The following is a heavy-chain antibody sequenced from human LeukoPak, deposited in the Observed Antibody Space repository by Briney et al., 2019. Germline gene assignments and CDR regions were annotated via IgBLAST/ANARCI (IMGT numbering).Heavy chain of an antibody. Sequence: SETLSLTCTVSGGSISSYYWSWIRQPAGKGLEWIGRIYNSGSTTYNPSLKSRVTMSVDTSKNQFSLKLSSVTTADTAVYYCARDSGTTGEVKFDPWGQGTLVTVSS. V-gene: IGHV4-4*07. CDR3: ARDSGTTGEVKFDP. CDR2: IYNSGST. CDR1: GGSISSYY. D-gene: IGHD3-10*01. J-gene: IGHJ5*02.